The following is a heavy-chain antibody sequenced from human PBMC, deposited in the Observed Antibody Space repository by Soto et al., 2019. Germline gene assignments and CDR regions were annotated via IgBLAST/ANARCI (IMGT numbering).Heavy chain of an antibody. V-gene: IGHV4-31*03. D-gene: IGHD3-3*01. Sequence: SETLSLTCTVSGGSISRGGYYWSWIRQHPGKGLEWIGYIYYSGSTYYNPSLKSRVTISVDTSKNQFSLKLSSVTAADTAVYYCARDRSRSRTQYYDFWSGPYGMDVWGQGTTVTVSS. CDR2: IYYSGST. CDR1: GGSISRGGYY. J-gene: IGHJ6*02. CDR3: ARDRSRSRTQYYDFWSGPYGMDV.